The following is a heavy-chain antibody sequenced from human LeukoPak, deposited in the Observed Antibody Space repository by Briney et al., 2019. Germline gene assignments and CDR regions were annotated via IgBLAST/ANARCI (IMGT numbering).Heavy chain of an antibody. J-gene: IGHJ6*03. CDR2: IIPIFGTA. D-gene: IGHD5-12*01. Sequence: ASVKVSCKASGYTFTSYGISWVRQAPGQGLEWMGGIIPIFGTANYAQKFQGRVTITADESTSTAYMELSSLRSEDTAVYYCARDLGYSGYDYQVGVYYYYYMDVWGKGTTVTISS. CDR1: GYTFTSYG. V-gene: IGHV1-69*13. CDR3: ARDLGYSGYDYQVGVYYYYYMDV.